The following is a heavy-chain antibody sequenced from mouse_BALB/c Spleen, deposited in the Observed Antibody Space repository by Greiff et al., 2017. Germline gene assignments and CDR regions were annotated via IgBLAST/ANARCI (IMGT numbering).Heavy chain of an antibody. V-gene: IGHV5-17*02. CDR1: GFTFSSFG. Sequence: EVKLVESGGGLVQPGGSRKLSCAASGFTFSSFGMHWVRQAPEKGLEWVAYISSGSSTIYYADTVKGRFTISRDNPKNTLFLQMTSLRSEDTAMYYGARYGGRYGNYYAMDYWGQGTSVTVSS. CDR3: ARYGGRYGNYYAMDY. CDR2: ISSGSSTI. D-gene: IGHD2-10*02. J-gene: IGHJ4*01.